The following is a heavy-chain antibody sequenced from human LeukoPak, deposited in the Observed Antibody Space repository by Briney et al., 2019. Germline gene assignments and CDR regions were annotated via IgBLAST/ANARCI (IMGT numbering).Heavy chain of an antibody. Sequence: GSLRLSCAASGFSFGSYAMSWVRQAPGKGLEWVSAISGSGGSTYYADSVKGRFTISRDNSKNTLYLQMNSLRAEDTAVYYCAKLRKLTRNTYYYDSSGYYYFDYWGQGTLVTVSS. D-gene: IGHD3-22*01. CDR1: GFSFGSYA. V-gene: IGHV3-23*01. CDR3: AKLRKLTRNTYYYDSSGYYYFDY. CDR2: ISGSGGST. J-gene: IGHJ4*02.